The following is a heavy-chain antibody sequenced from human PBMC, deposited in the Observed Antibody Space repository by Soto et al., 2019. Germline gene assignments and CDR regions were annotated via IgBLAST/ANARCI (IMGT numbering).Heavy chain of an antibody. Sequence: PSETLSLTCAVYGGSFSGYYLSWIRQPPGKGLECIGEINHSGSTNYNPSLKSRVTISVDTSKNQFSLKLSSVTAADTAVYYCASDTARLAFDIWGQGTMVTVSS. D-gene: IGHD5-18*01. CDR1: GGSFSGYY. V-gene: IGHV4-34*01. CDR2: INHSGST. CDR3: ASDTARLAFDI. J-gene: IGHJ3*02.